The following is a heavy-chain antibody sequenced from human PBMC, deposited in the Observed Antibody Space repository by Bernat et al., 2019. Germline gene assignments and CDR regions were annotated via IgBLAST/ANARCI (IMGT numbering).Heavy chain of an antibody. CDR2: ISAYNGNT. D-gene: IGHD6-19*01. V-gene: IGHV1-18*01. J-gene: IGHJ6*02. CDR1: GYTFTSYG. CDR3: ARINSSGWYVGYYYYYGMDV. Sequence: QVQLVQSGAEVKKPGASVKVSCKASGYTFTSYGISWVRQAPGQGLEWMGWISAYNGNTNYAQKLQGRVIMTTDTSTSTADMELRSLRSDDTAVYYCARINSSGWYVGYYYYYGMDVWGQGTTVTVSS.